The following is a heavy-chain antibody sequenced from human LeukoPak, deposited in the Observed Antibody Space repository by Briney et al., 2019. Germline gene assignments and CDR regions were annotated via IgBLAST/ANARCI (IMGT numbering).Heavy chain of an antibody. D-gene: IGHD3-3*01. CDR2: ISAYNGNT. CDR3: ARDVVSKFWSGSQDAFDI. Sequence: GASVKVSCKASDYTFTSYGISWVRQAPGQGLEWMGWISAYNGNTNYVQKPQGRVTMTTDTSTSTAYMELRSLRSDDTAVYYCARDVVSKFWSGSQDAFDIWGQGTMVTVSS. V-gene: IGHV1-18*01. J-gene: IGHJ3*02. CDR1: DYTFTSYG.